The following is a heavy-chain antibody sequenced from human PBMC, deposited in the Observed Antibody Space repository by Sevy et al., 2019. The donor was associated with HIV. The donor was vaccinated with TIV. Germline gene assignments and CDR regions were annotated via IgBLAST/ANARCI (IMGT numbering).Heavy chain of an antibody. V-gene: IGHV1-2*02. Sequence: ASVKVSCKASGYTFTGYYMHWVRQALGQGLEWMGWINPNSGGTNYAQKFQGRVTMTRDTSISTAYMELSRLRSDDTAVYYCARVNAEMATISYFDYWGQGTLVTVSS. CDR3: ARVNAEMATISYFDY. CDR2: INPNSGGT. CDR1: GYTFTGYY. D-gene: IGHD5-12*01. J-gene: IGHJ4*02.